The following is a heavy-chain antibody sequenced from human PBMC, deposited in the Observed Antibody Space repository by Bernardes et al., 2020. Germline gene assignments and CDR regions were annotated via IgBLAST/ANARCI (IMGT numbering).Heavy chain of an antibody. J-gene: IGHJ6*02. D-gene: IGHD3-3*01. CDR3: ARSEGITIFGVVNYYGMDV. CDR2: IYRGGST. CDR1: GFTVSSNY. Sequence: GGSLRLSCAASGFTVSSNYMSWVRQAPGKGLAWVSVIYRGGSTYYADSVKGRFTTSRDNSKNTLYLQMNSLRAEDTAVYYRARSEGITIFGVVNYYGMDVWGQGTTVTVSS. V-gene: IGHV3-53*01.